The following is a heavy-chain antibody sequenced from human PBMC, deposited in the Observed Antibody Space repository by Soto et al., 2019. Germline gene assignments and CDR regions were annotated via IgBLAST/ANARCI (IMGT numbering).Heavy chain of an antibody. J-gene: IGHJ6*02. CDR2: IIPILGIA. V-gene: IGHV1-69*04. CDR3: ARENCSGGSCYPMNYYYYGMDV. CDR1: GGTFSSYT. D-gene: IGHD2-15*01. Sequence: SVKVSCKASGGTFSSYTISWVRQAPGQGLEWMGRIIPILGIANYAQKFQGRVTITADKSTSTAYMELSSLRSEDTAVYYCARENCSGGSCYPMNYYYYGMDVWGQGTTVTVSS.